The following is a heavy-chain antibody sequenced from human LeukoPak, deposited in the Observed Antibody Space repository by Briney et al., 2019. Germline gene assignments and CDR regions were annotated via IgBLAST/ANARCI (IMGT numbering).Heavy chain of an antibody. CDR2: IYYSGST. D-gene: IGHD1-14*01. V-gene: IGHV4-59*01. Sequence: SETLSLTCGVSGGSISSYYWSWIRQPPGKGLEWIGYIYYSGSTNYNPSLKSRVTISVDTSKNQFSLKLSSVTAADTAVYYCARLDHPGYYYYYYMDVWGKGTTVTVFS. J-gene: IGHJ6*03. CDR3: ARLDHPGYYYYYYMDV. CDR1: GGSISSYY.